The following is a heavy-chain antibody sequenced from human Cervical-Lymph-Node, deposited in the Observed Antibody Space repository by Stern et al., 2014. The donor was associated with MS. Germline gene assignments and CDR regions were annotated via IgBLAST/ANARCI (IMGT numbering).Heavy chain of an antibody. CDR1: RFTFRSYG. J-gene: IGHJ6*02. CDR3: AKDRRGGYNYLYGMDV. V-gene: IGHV3-30*18. Sequence: DQLVESGGGVVQPGTSLRLSCTGSRFTFRSYGIHWVRQAPGKGLEWVSVTSYDGGNRQYADSVKGRFPISRDNSKNTVYLHLNSLRPEDTGVYHCAKDRRGGYNYLYGMDVWGQGTTVTVS. D-gene: IGHD5-18*01. CDR2: TSYDGGNR.